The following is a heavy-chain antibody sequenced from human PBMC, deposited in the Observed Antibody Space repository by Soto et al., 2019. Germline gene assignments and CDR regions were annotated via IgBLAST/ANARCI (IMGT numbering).Heavy chain of an antibody. J-gene: IGHJ5*02. V-gene: IGHV4-39*01. D-gene: IGHD3-3*01. CDR2: IYYSGST. Sequence: LSLTCTVSGGSISSSSYYWGWIRQPPGKGLEWIGSIYYSGSTYYNPSLKSRVTISVDTSKNQFSLKLSSVTAADTAVYYCARHTLGDFWSGYYGPGWFDPWGQGTLVTVSS. CDR3: ARHTLGDFWSGYYGPGWFDP. CDR1: GGSISSSSYY.